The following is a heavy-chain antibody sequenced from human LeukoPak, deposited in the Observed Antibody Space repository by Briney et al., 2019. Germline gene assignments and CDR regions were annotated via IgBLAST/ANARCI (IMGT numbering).Heavy chain of an antibody. CDR1: GFTFSSYA. CDR2: ISSNGGST. V-gene: IGHV3-64D*06. Sequence: GGSLRLSSSASGFTFSSYAMHWVRQAPGKGLEYVSAISSNGGSTYYADSVKGRFTISRDNSKNTLYLQMSSLRAEDTAVYYCVKSPYYYDSSGYYNVGYFQHWGQGTLVTVSS. D-gene: IGHD3-22*01. J-gene: IGHJ1*01. CDR3: VKSPYYYDSSGYYNVGYFQH.